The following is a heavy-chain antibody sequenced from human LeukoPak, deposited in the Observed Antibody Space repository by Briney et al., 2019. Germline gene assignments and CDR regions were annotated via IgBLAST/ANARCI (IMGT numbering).Heavy chain of an antibody. CDR3: ARDSYYGSGSRGDFDY. D-gene: IGHD3-10*01. CDR1: GFTFSSYG. V-gene: IGHV3-33*01. J-gene: IGHJ4*02. Sequence: PGRSLRLSCAASGFTFSSYGMHWVRQAPGKGLEWVGIIWYDGSNKYYADSVKGRFTISRDNSNNTLYLQMNSLRAEDTAVYYCARDSYYGSGSRGDFDYWGQGTLVTVSS. CDR2: IWYDGSNK.